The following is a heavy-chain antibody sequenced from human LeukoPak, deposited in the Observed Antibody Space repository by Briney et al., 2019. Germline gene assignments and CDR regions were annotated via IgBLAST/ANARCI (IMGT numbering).Heavy chain of an antibody. CDR2: IYYSGST. D-gene: IGHD1-1*01. CDR1: GGSISSYY. J-gene: IGHJ5*02. Sequence: SETLSLTCTVSGGSISSYYWSWIRQPPGKGLEWIGYIYYSGSTNYNPSLKSRVTISVDTSKNHLSLNLSSVTAADTAVYYCARDFRNDGWFDPWGQGTLVTVSS. V-gene: IGHV4-59*01. CDR3: ARDFRNDGWFDP.